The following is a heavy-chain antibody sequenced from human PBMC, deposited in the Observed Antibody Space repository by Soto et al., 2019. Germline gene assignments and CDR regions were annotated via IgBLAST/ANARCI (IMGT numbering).Heavy chain of an antibody. V-gene: IGHV3-21*01. CDR2: ISSSSSYI. CDR3: ARGQGSGYPGDGAFDI. CDR1: GFTFSSYS. Sequence: EVQLVESGGGLVKHGGSLRLSCAASGFTFSSYSMNWVRQAPGKGLEWVSSISSSSSYIYYADSVKGRFTISRDNAKNSLYLQMNSLRAEDTAVYYCARGQGSGYPGDGAFDIWGQGTMVTVSS. D-gene: IGHD5-12*01. J-gene: IGHJ3*02.